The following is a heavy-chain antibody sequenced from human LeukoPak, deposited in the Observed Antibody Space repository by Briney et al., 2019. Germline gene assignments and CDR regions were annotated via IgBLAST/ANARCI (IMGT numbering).Heavy chain of an antibody. D-gene: IGHD3-22*01. CDR2: INAGNGNT. Sequence: ASVNVSFTASGYTFTSYARHWVRQAPGQRLEWMGWINAGNGNTKYSQKFQGRVTFTRDTSASTAYMELSSLRSEDTAVYYCACYYDSSGYDYWGQGTLVTVSS. J-gene: IGHJ4*02. CDR1: GYTFTSYA. V-gene: IGHV1-3*01. CDR3: ACYYDSSGYDY.